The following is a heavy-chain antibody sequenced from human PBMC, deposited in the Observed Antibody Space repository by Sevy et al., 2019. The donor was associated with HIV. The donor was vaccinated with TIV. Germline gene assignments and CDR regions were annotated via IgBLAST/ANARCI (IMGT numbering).Heavy chain of an antibody. Sequence: SGPTLVNPTQTLTLTCTFSGFSLSTSGVGVGWIRQPPGKALEWLAVIYWNDDQRYSPSLKSRLTLTKDTSKNQVVLTMTNMDPVDTATYYCADRGGAHYYDSSGYYTRAEYFEHWGQGTLVTVSS. CDR3: ADRGGAHYYDSSGYYTRAEYFEH. J-gene: IGHJ1*01. D-gene: IGHD3-22*01. V-gene: IGHV2-5*01. CDR2: IYWNDDQ. CDR1: GFSLSTSGVG.